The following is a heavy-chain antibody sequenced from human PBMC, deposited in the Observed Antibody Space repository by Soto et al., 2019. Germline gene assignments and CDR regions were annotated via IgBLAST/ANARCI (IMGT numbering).Heavy chain of an antibody. CDR1: GGSISSGGYY. J-gene: IGHJ4*02. CDR2: IYYSGST. CDR3: ARAGDSSGQVAWGY. V-gene: IGHV4-31*09. D-gene: IGHD6-19*01. Sequence: SETLSLTCTVSGGSISSGGYYWSWIRQHPGKGLEWIGYIYYSGSTYYNPSLKSRVTISVDRSKNQFSLKLSSVTAADTAVYYWARAGDSSGQVAWGYWGQGTLVTVSS.